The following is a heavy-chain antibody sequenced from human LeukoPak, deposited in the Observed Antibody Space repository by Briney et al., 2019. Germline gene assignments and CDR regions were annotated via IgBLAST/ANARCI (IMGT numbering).Heavy chain of an antibody. D-gene: IGHD2-21*02. CDR3: ARWEYCSGDCYPAAFDY. J-gene: IGHJ4*02. CDR1: GGSISSYY. Sequence: PSETLSLTCTVSGGSISSYYWSWIRQPPGKGLEWIGYIYYSGSTNYNPSLKSRVTISVDTSKNQFSLKLSSVTAADTAVYYCARWEYCSGDCYPAAFDYWGQGTLVTVSS. CDR2: IYYSGST. V-gene: IGHV4-59*01.